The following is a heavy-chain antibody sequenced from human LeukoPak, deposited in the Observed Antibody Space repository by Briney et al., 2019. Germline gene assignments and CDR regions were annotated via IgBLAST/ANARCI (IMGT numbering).Heavy chain of an antibody. CDR3: AREGTGIEAATRRFDP. J-gene: IGHJ5*02. Sequence: SETLSLTCTVSGGSISSGDYYWSWIRQPPGKGLESIGYIYYSGSTYYNPSLKSRVTISEDTSKNQFSLKLSSVTAADTAVYYCAREGTGIEAATRRFDPWGQGTLVTVSS. CDR1: GGSISSGDYY. V-gene: IGHV4-30-4*01. D-gene: IGHD6-13*01. CDR2: IYYSGST.